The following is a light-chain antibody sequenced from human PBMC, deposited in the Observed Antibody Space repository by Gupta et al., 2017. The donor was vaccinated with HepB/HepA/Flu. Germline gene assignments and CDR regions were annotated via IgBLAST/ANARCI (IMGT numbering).Light chain of an antibody. CDR1: QSISSW. CDR2: KAS. V-gene: IGKV1-5*03. Sequence: DIQMTQSPSTLSASVGDRVTVTCRASQSISSWLAWYQQKPGKAPNLLIYKASTLEGGVPSRFSGSGSGTEFTLTISSLQPDDVATYHCQQYNSDPLTFGGGTKVEI. CDR3: QQYNSDPLT. J-gene: IGKJ4*01.